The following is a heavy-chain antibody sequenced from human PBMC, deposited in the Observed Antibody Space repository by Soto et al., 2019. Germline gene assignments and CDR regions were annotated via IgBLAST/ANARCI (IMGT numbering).Heavy chain of an antibody. CDR3: ARLFSDEGQYYFDY. Sequence: SETLSLTCTVSGGSISSSSYYWGWIRQPPGKGLEWIGSIYYSGSTYYNPSLKSRVTISVDTSKNQFSLKLSSVTAADTAVYYCARLFSDEGQYYFDYWGQGTLVTVSS. V-gene: IGHV4-39*01. D-gene: IGHD6-19*01. CDR2: IYYSGST. CDR1: GGSISSSSYY. J-gene: IGHJ4*02.